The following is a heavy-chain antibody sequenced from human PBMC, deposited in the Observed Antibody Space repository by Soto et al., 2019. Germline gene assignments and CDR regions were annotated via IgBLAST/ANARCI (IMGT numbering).Heavy chain of an antibody. CDR1: GFSLSTSGVG. CDR3: AHSYFYLGYCSGGSCYRSRYYYYYMDV. Sequence: SGPTLVNPTQTLTLTCTFSGFSLSTSGVGVGWIRQPPGKALEWLALIYWDDDKRYSPSLKSRLTITKDTSKNQVVLTMTNIDPVDTATYYCAHSYFYLGYCSGGSCYRSRYYYYYMDVWGKGTTVTVSS. D-gene: IGHD2-15*01. V-gene: IGHV2-5*02. J-gene: IGHJ6*03. CDR2: IYWDDDK.